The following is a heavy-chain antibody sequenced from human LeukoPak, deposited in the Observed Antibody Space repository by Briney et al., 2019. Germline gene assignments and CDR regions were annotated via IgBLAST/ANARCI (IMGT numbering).Heavy chain of an antibody. CDR1: GGSLSSSY. CDR2: VSYSGST. Sequence: SETLSLTCTVSGGSLSSSYWSWIRQPPGKGLEWVGHVSYSGSTNYNPSLKSRLTISVDTSKNQFSLQLSYVTAADTAVYYCAKSEGRIAVAGIYDDYWGQGTLVTVSS. CDR3: AKSEGRIAVAGIYDDY. V-gene: IGHV4-59*08. J-gene: IGHJ4*02. D-gene: IGHD6-19*01.